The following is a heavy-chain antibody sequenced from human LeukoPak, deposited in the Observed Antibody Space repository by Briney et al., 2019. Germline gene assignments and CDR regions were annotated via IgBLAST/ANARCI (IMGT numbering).Heavy chain of an antibody. CDR1: GFTFSSYA. D-gene: IGHD3-10*01. CDR3: ALAGLWFGELPAI. J-gene: IGHJ4*02. Sequence: PGGSLRLSCAASGFTFSSYAMSWVRQAPGKGLEWVSAISGSGGSTYYADSVKGRFTISRDNSKNTLYLQMNSQRAEDTAVYYCALAGLWFGELPAIWGQGTLVTVSS. CDR2: ISGSGGST. V-gene: IGHV3-23*01.